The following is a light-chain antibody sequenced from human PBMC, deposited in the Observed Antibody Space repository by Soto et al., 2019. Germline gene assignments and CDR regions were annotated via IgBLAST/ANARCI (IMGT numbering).Light chain of an antibody. Sequence: DFQMTQSPSAMSASVGDRVTLTCRASQGIDKYLAWFQQKPGKVPKRLIYTASSLQSGVPSRFSGSGFGTEFTLTISSLQLEDFATYYCLQYKTYPLTFGQGTRLEIK. CDR3: LQYKTYPLT. J-gene: IGKJ5*01. V-gene: IGKV1-17*03. CDR2: TAS. CDR1: QGIDKY.